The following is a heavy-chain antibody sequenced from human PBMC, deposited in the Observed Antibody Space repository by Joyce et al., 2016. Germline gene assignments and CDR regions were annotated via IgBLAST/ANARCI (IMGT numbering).Heavy chain of an antibody. Sequence: EVQLVESGGGLVQPGGSLRLSCAASGFTFRTYWMYWVRQAPGKGLEWVASIKGDGSDTYYVDSEKSRFTISRDNAKNSLYLQMNSLRAEDTAIYYCVRDISSGWSFEYWGQGTLVTVSS. CDR2: IKGDGSDT. J-gene: IGHJ4*02. D-gene: IGHD6-19*01. CDR3: VRDISSGWSFEY. V-gene: IGHV3-7*03. CDR1: GFTFRTYW.